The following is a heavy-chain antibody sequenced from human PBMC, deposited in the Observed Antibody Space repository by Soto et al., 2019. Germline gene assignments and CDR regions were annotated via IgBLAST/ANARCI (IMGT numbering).Heavy chain of an antibody. CDR3: AREGSAARPVEGFDY. CDR1: GGTFSSYA. V-gene: IGHV1-69*13. J-gene: IGHJ4*02. Sequence: SGKVSSKASGGTFSSYAISWVRQAPGQGLEWMGGIIPIFGTANYAQKFQGRVTITADESTSTAYMELSSLRSEDTAVYYFAREGSAARPVEGFDYWGQGTLVTVSS. D-gene: IGHD6-6*01. CDR2: IIPIFGTA.